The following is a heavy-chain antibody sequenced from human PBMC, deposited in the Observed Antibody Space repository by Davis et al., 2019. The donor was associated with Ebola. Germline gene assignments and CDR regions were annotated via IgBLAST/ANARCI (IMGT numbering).Heavy chain of an antibody. V-gene: IGHV4-30-4*01. CDR3: AREGLHGYYGLDV. CDR2: IRYSGSS. J-gene: IGHJ6*02. Sequence: PSETLSLTCTVSGGSISSGDYYWSWIRQPPGKGLEWIGFIRYSGSSFYNPSLKSRLIISVDTSKNQFSLKVTSVTAADTAVYYCAREGLHGYYGLDVWGQGTTVTVSS. CDR1: GGSISSGDYY.